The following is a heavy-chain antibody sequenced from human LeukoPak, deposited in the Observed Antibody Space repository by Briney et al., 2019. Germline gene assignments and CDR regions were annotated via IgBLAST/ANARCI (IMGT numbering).Heavy chain of an antibody. CDR1: GGSISSSSYY. J-gene: IGHJ4*02. V-gene: IGHV4-39*07. CDR3: ARDRHGSGSYPYYFDY. CDR2: IYYSGST. D-gene: IGHD3-10*01. Sequence: SETLSLTCTVSGGSISSSSYYWGWIRQPPGKGLEWIGSIYYSGSTYYNPSLKSRVTISVDTSKNQFSLKLSSVTAADTAVYYCARDRHGSGSYPYYFDYWGQGTLVTVSS.